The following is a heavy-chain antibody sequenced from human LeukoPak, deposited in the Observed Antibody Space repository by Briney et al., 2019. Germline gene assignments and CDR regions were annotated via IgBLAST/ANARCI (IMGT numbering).Heavy chain of an antibody. CDR2: IRSKAYGGTT. D-gene: IGHD3-3*01. V-gene: IGHV3-49*04. CDR3: TRVRFLEWLLYGNWFDP. J-gene: IGHJ5*02. CDR1: GFTFGDYA. Sequence: GGSLRLSCTASGFTFGDYAMSWVRQAPGKGLEWVGFIRSKAYGGTTEYAASVKGRFTISRDNSKSIAYLQMNSLKTEDTAVYYCTRVRFLEWLLYGNWFDPWGQGTLVTVSS.